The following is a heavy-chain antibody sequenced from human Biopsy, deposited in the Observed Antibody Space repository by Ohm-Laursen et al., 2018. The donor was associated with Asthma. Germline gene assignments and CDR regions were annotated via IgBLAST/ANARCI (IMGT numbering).Heavy chain of an antibody. CDR1: GGTFNTYV. CDR3: ARKAGSCISRTCYSLDF. J-gene: IGHJ4*02. D-gene: IGHD2-2*01. CDR2: VDFVFGTT. Sequence: SVTPSCQSLGGTFNTYVIGWVRQAPGQGLEWLGGVDFVFGTTTYTQKFQGRVTITADDSTSTVYMELSSLRSEDTAVYYCARKAGSCISRTCYSLDFWGQGTLVTVSS. V-gene: IGHV1-69*13.